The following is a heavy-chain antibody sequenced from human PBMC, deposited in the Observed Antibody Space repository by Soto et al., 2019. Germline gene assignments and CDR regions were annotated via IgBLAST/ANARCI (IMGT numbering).Heavy chain of an antibody. D-gene: IGHD3-16*02. CDR1: GFTVNSNY. CDR2: IYSGGST. CDR3: ARSQMITFGGIIVDYFDY. Sequence: GGSLRLSCAASGFTVNSNYMSWVRQAPGKGLEWFSVIYSGGSTYYADSVKGRFTISRDNSKNTLYLQMNSLRAEDTAVYYCARSQMITFGGIIVDYFDYWGQGTLVTVSS. J-gene: IGHJ4*02. V-gene: IGHV3-66*01.